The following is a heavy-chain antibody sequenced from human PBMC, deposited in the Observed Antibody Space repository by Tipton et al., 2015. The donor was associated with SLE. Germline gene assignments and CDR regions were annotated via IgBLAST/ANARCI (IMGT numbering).Heavy chain of an antibody. V-gene: IGHV4-39*07. CDR1: GGSISSSSYY. Sequence: TLSLTCIVSGGSISSSSYYWGWIRQPPGKGLEWIGSIYYSGNTYYNPSPKSRVTISVDTSKNQFSLKLSSVTAADTAVYYCARRLVAAANDWYFGLWGRGTLVTVSS. D-gene: IGHD2-2*01. J-gene: IGHJ2*01. CDR3: ARRLVAAANDWYFGL. CDR2: IYYSGNT.